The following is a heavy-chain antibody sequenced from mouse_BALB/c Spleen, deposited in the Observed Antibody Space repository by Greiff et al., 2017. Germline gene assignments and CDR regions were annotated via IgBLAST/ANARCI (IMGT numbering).Heavy chain of an antibody. V-gene: IGHV14-3*02. D-gene: IGHD2-4*01. Sequence: EVQLQQSGAELVKPGASVKLSCTASGFNIKDTYMHWVKQRPEQGLEWIGRIDPANGNTKYDPKFQGKATITADTSSNTAYLQLSSLTSEDTAVYYCARWDYDVGVCAHGGQGTLVTVAA. J-gene: IGHJ3*01. CDR3: ARWDYDVGVCAH. CDR1: GFNIKDTY. CDR2: IDPANGNT.